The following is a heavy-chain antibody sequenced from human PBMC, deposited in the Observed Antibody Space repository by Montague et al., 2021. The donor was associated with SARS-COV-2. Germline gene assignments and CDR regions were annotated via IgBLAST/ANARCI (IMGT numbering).Heavy chain of an antibody. CDR3: VKVKRVHYDFWSGYRGGYFDY. J-gene: IGHJ4*02. CDR2: IYSGGSST. CDR1: GFTFSSYA. Sequence: SLRLSCAASGFTFSSYAMSWVRQAPGKGLEWVSVIYSGGSSTYYADSVKGRFTISRDNSKNTLYLQMNSLRAEDTAVYYCVKVKRVHYDFWSGYRGGYFDYWGQGTLVTVSS. V-gene: IGHV3-23*03. D-gene: IGHD3-3*01.